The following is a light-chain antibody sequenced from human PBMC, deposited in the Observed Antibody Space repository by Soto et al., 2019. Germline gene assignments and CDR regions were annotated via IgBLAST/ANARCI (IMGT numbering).Light chain of an antibody. CDR1: SSNIGTGYD. J-gene: IGLJ2*01. CDR2: GNS. CDR3: HSYDSSLSAVV. V-gene: IGLV1-40*01. Sequence: QPVLTQPPSVSGAPGQRVTISCTGSSSNIGTGYDVHWYQHLPGTAPKLLIYGNSNRPSGVPDRFSGSKSGTSASLAITGLQAEDEADYYCHSYDSSLSAVVFGGGTKLTVL.